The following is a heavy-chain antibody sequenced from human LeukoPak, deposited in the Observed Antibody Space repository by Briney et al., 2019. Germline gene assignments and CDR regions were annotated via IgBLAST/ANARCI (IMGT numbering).Heavy chain of an antibody. CDR1: GFSFSTNG. CDR3: AKMQGYFDY. CDR2: ISGSGTT. J-gene: IGHJ4*02. V-gene: IGHV3-23*01. Sequence: GGSPRLSCAASGFSFSTNGMSRVRQAPGKGLEWVSAISGSGTTYYADSVKGRFTISRDNSKYTVSLQMNSLRAEDTAVYHCAKMQGYFDYWGQGTLVAVSS.